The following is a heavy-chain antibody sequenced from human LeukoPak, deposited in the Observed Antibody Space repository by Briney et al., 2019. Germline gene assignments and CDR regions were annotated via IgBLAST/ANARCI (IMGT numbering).Heavy chain of an antibody. CDR3: ARGGTMYYGSGNFDY. CDR1: GFTSSSYA. V-gene: IGHV3-23*01. J-gene: IGHJ4*02. Sequence: GGSLRLSCAASGFTSSSYAMSWVRQAPGKGLEWVSAISGSGGSTYYADSVKGRFPISRDNSKNTLYLQMNSLRAEDTAVYSCARGGTMYYGSGNFDYWGQGTLVTVSS. D-gene: IGHD3-10*01. CDR2: ISGSGGST.